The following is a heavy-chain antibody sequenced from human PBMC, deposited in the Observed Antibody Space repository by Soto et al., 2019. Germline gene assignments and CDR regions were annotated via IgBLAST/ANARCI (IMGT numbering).Heavy chain of an antibody. J-gene: IGHJ4*02. V-gene: IGHV4-30-2*01. CDR3: AVSIYYGSGSYYSDY. CDR2: IYHSGIT. Sequence: SETLSLTCAVSGGSISSGGYSWSWIRQPPGKGLEWIGYIYHSGITYYNPSLKSRVTISVDRSKNQFSLKLSSVTAADTAVYYCAVSIYYGSGSYYSDYWGQGTLVTVSS. D-gene: IGHD3-10*01. CDR1: GGSISSGGYS.